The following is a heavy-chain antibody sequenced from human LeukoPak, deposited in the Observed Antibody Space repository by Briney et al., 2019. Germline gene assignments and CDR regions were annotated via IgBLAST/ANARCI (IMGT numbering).Heavy chain of an antibody. V-gene: IGHV3-23*01. CDR3: AKAPFDS. CDR1: GFTFSNCV. Sequence: PGGSLRLSCTASGFTFSNCVMAWVRQAPGKGLEWVSTITGSGNTFYADSATGRFTISRDNSKNTIYVQMNSLRDEDTAVYYCAKAPFDSWGQGTLVTVSS. CDR2: ITGSGNT. J-gene: IGHJ4*02.